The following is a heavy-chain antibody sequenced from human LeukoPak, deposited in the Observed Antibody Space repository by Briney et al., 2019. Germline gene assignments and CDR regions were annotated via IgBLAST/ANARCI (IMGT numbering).Heavy chain of an antibody. J-gene: IGHJ4*02. CDR2: MSPNSGDT. D-gene: IGHD7-27*01. CDR3: ARGPPNWGYDY. V-gene: IGHV1-8*01. CDR1: GYTFTSYN. Sequence: ASVKVSCKASGYTFTSYNFNWLRQATGQRPEWMGWMSPNSGDTGYAQKFQDRVTMTRNASISTAYMELSSLRSDDTAVYYCARGPPNWGYDYWGPGTLVTVSS.